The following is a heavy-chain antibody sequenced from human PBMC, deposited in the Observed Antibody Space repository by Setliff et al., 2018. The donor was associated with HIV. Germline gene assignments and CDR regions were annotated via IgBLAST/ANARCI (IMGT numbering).Heavy chain of an antibody. V-gene: IGHV4-61*01. J-gene: IGHJ3*01. Sequence: SETLSLTCSVSGASISSSPYYWAWIRQPPGKGLEWIAYISYSGNTNYHPALRSRLTITRDTSKSQVSLTLRSVTAEDTAIYFCARDAELPGPPVHDAFDLWGPGTMVTVSS. CDR2: ISYSGNT. CDR3: ARDAELPGPPVHDAFDL. CDR1: GASISSSPYY. D-gene: IGHD1-1*01.